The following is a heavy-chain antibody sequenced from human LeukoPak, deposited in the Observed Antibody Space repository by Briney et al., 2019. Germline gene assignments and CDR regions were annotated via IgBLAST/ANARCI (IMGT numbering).Heavy chain of an antibody. V-gene: IGHV3-23*01. D-gene: IGHD1-1*01. J-gene: IGHJ4*02. Sequence: GGSLRLSCAASGFTFSSSAMSWVRQVPGKGLEWVSGISASGGSTYYADSVRGRFTISRDNSKNTLYVQMNSLRDEDTAVYYCAKAPPYKKYFDYWGQGTLVTVSS. CDR3: AKAPPYKKYFDY. CDR2: ISASGGST. CDR1: GFTFSSSA.